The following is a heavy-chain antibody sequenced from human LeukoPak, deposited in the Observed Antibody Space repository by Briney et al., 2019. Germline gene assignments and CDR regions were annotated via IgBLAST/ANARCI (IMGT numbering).Heavy chain of an antibody. J-gene: IGHJ4*02. CDR1: GFSFSDYS. CDR3: AKDARELLWFGELCSYFGY. D-gene: IGHD3-10*01. V-gene: IGHV3-23*01. Sequence: GGSLRLSCAASGFSFSDYSMSWVRQAPGKGLEWVSAISGSGGSTYYADSVKGRFTISRDNSKNTLYLQMNSLRAEDTAVYYCAKDARELLWFGELCSYFGYWGQGTLVTVSS. CDR2: ISGSGGST.